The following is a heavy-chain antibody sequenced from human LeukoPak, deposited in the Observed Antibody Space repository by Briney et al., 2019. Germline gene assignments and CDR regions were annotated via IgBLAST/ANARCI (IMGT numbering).Heavy chain of an antibody. CDR2: IYPGDSDT. Sequence: GESLKISCKGSGYSFTSYWIGWVRQMPGKGLEWMGIIYPGDSDTRYSPSFQGQVTISADKSISTAYLQWSSLKASDTAMYYCARCPWRGWLPNDAFDIRGQGTMVTVSS. V-gene: IGHV5-51*01. D-gene: IGHD5-24*01. J-gene: IGHJ3*02. CDR3: ARCPWRGWLPNDAFDI. CDR1: GYSFTSYW.